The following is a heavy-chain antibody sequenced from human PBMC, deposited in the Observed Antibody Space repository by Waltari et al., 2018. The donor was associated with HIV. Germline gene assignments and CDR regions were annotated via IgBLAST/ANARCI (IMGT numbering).Heavy chain of an antibody. D-gene: IGHD1-26*01. V-gene: IGHV3-9*01. J-gene: IGHJ4*02. Sequence: EVQLVESGGGLVQPGRSLRLSCAAFGFTFGDYAMHWVRQGSGKGLEWVSGISWNSDRTGYADSVKGRVAISRDNAKTSLYLQMNSMRTEDTALYYCAKAESFFHPPDYWGQGTLVTVSS. CDR2: ISWNSDRT. CDR3: AKAESFFHPPDY. CDR1: GFTFGDYA.